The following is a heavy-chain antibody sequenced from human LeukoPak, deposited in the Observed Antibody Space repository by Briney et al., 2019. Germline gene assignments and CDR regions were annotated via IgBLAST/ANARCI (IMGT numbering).Heavy chain of an antibody. V-gene: IGHV4-38-2*01. CDR3: ARLSSGSYYVIDY. J-gene: IGHJ4*02. D-gene: IGHD1-26*01. Sequence: PSGTLSLTCAVSGYSISSGYYWGWIRQPPGKGLEWIGSIYHSGSTYYNPSLKSRVTISVDTSKNQFSLKLSSVTAADTAVYYCARLSSGSYYVIDYWGQGTLVTVSS. CDR1: GYSISSGYY. CDR2: IYHSGST.